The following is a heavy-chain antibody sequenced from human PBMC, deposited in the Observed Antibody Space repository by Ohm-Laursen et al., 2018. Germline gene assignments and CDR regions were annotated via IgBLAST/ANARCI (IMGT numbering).Heavy chain of an antibody. CDR3: ARRTYFDS. V-gene: IGHV4-59*07. CDR1: GGSISNYY. CDR2: IYNGGRT. J-gene: IGHJ4*02. Sequence: SDTLSLTCIVSGGSISNYYWSWIRQAPERGLEWIGYIYNGGRTKYSPSLESRVTISVDTSKNQFSLKLNSVTAADTAVYYCARRTYFDSWGQGTLVTVSS.